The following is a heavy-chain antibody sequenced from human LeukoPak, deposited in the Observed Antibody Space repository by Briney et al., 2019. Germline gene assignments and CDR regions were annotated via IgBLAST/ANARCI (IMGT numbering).Heavy chain of an antibody. V-gene: IGHV4-59*01. CDR1: GGSMTSYY. CDR3: ARLSSFTVTTWRPFDL. CDR2: VHHSGST. D-gene: IGHD4-17*01. Sequence: SETLSLTCTVSGGSMTSYYWTWIRRPPMRGLEWIGHVHHSGSTNYDPSLMSRVTISIDTSKNQFSLNLRSVTAADAAVYYCARLSSFTVTTWRPFDLWGRGTPVTASS. J-gene: IGHJ2*01.